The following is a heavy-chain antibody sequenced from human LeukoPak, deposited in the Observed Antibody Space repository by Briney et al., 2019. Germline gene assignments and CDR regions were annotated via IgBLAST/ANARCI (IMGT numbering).Heavy chain of an antibody. Sequence: GGSLRLSCATSGFTFRSYGLTWVRQTPGKGLEWVSTIDYNGDSIYYADSVKGRFTISRDDSKNTVSLQMNRLRVEDTAVYYCARGLQYNDAFDIWGQGTMVTVSS. J-gene: IGHJ3*02. CDR1: GFTFRSYG. V-gene: IGHV3-23*01. CDR3: ARGLQYNDAFDI. CDR2: IDYNGDSI. D-gene: IGHD1-1*01.